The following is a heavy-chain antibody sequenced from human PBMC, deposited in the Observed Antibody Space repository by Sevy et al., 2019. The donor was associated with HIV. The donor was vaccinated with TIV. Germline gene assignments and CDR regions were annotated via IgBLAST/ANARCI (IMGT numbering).Heavy chain of an antibody. J-gene: IGHJ3*02. Sequence: GGSLRLSCAASGFTFSSYAIHWVRQAPGKGLEWVAVISYDGSNKFYADSVKGRFTISRDNSKNTLYLQMNSLRAEDTAVDYCAREGLIWVGYSYASSAFDIWGQGTMVTVSS. CDR2: ISYDGSNK. CDR3: AREGLIWVGYSYASSAFDI. CDR1: GFTFSSYA. V-gene: IGHV3-30-3*01. D-gene: IGHD5-18*01.